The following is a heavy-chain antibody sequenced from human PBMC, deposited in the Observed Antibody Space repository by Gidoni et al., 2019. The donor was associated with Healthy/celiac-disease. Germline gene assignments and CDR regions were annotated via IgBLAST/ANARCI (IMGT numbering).Heavy chain of an antibody. V-gene: IGHV3-21*01. Sequence: EVQLVASGGGLVTPGGSLRLSCAASGFPFSSYSMNWARQAPGKGLEGVSYISSSSNYIYNADSVKGRFTISRDNAKNSLYLQMNSLRAEDTAVYYCARDMGYCSSTSCYDDYGMDVWGQGTTVTVSS. CDR1: GFPFSSYS. CDR2: ISSSSNYI. J-gene: IGHJ6*02. CDR3: ARDMGYCSSTSCYDDYGMDV. D-gene: IGHD2-2*01.